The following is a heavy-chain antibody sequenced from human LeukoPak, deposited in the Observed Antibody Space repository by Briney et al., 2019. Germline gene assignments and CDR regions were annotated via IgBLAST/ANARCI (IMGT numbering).Heavy chain of an antibody. V-gene: IGHV3-48*01. D-gene: IGHD3-3*01. CDR2: ISSSSSTI. CDR1: GFTFSSYS. Sequence: PGGSLRLSCAASGFTFSSYSMNWVRQAPGKGLEWVSYISSSSSTIYYADSVKGRFTISRDNAKNSLFLQMNSVRAEDTAVYNYARDCDILRFLEWVPQGSDYWGQGTLVTVSS. CDR3: ARDCDILRFLEWVPQGSDY. J-gene: IGHJ4*02.